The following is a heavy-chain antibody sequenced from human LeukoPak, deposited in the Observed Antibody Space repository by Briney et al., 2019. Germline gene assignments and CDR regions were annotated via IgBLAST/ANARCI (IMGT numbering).Heavy chain of an antibody. V-gene: IGHV4-39*07. D-gene: IGHD5-18*01. CDR2: INHSGST. Sequence: SETLSLTCTVSGGSISSSSYYWSWIRQPPGEGLEWIGEINHSGSTYYNPSLKSRVTISVDTSKNQFSLKLSSVTAADTAVYYCARGNLWLLYWGQGTLVTVSS. CDR1: GGSISSSSYY. J-gene: IGHJ4*02. CDR3: ARGNLWLLY.